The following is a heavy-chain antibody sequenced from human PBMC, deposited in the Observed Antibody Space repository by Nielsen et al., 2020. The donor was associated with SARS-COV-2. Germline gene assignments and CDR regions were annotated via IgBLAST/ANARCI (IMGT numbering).Heavy chain of an antibody. J-gene: IGHJ4*02. CDR3: TRAFYSGPHDY. V-gene: IGHV1-46*01. CDR1: GYIFTNYY. Sequence: ASVKVSCKASGYIFTNYYIHWVRRAPGQGLQWLGIVHPSAGGTTYAQRFQGRVSMTTDTATSTVYMELSSLRSDDTAIYYCTRAFYSGPHDYWGQGTLVTVSS. CDR2: VHPSAGGT. D-gene: IGHD1-26*01.